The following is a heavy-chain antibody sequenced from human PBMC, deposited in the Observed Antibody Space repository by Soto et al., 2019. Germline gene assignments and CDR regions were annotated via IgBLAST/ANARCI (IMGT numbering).Heavy chain of an antibody. V-gene: IGHV3-23*01. CDR2: ISGSGGST. J-gene: IGHJ3*02. Sequence: VGSLRLSCAASGFTFSSYAMSWVRQAPGKGLEWVSAISGSGGSTYYADSVKGRFTISRDNSKNTLYLQMNSLRAEDTAVYYCAKDDYGDYTRGSDAYDIWGQGTMVTVSS. CDR1: GFTFSSYA. CDR3: AKDDYGDYTRGSDAYDI. D-gene: IGHD4-17*01.